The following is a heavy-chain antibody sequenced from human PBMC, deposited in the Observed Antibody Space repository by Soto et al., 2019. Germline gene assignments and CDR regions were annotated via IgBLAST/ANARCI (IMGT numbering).Heavy chain of an antibody. CDR3: ARGDDYSFDWFDP. Sequence: PSETLSLTCTVSGGSISSYYWSWIRQPPGKGLEWIGYIYYSGSTNYNPSLKSRVTISVDTSKNQFSLKLSSVTAADTAVYYCARGDDYSFDWFDPWGQGTLVTVSS. D-gene: IGHD4-4*01. CDR1: GGSISSYY. V-gene: IGHV4-59*01. J-gene: IGHJ5*02. CDR2: IYYSGST.